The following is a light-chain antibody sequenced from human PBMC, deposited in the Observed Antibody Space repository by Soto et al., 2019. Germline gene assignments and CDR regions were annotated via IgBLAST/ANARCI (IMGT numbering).Light chain of an antibody. Sequence: EIVMTQSPATLSVSPGDTATLSCRASQSVSSSLAWFQQKPGQAPRLLIYGASTRATDIPARFSGSGSGTEFTLTISSLQSEDFAVYYGQQYDTWPPENTFGQGTKLEIK. CDR3: QQYDTWPPENT. J-gene: IGKJ2*01. CDR1: QSVSSS. CDR2: GAS. V-gene: IGKV3-15*01.